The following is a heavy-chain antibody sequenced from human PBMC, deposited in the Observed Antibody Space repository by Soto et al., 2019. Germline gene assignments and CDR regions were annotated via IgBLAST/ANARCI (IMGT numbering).Heavy chain of an antibody. CDR2: IYYSGST. J-gene: IGHJ4*02. Sequence: PSETLSLTCTVSGGSISSGGYYWSWIRQHPGKGLEWIGYIYYSGSTYYNPSLKSRVTISVDTSKNQFSLKLSSVTAADTAMYYCARKAAADYDSSGYYHYWGQGTLVTVSS. CDR1: GGSISSGGYY. CDR3: ARKAAADYDSSGYYHY. D-gene: IGHD3-22*01. V-gene: IGHV4-31*03.